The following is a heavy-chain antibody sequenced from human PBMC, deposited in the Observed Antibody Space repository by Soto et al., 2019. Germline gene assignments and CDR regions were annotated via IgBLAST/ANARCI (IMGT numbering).Heavy chain of an antibody. CDR3: AEATAYGSGNYGYYYDGMDV. CDR1: GFTFSSYA. J-gene: IGHJ6*02. V-gene: IGHV3-23*01. CDR2: ISGSGGTT. D-gene: IGHD3-10*01. Sequence: EVQLLESGGGLVQPGGSLRLSCAASGFTFSSYAMSWVRQAPGKGLEWVSAISGSGGTTYYADSGKGRFTISRDNSKNTLYLQMNRLRAEDTAVYYCAEATAYGSGNYGYYYDGMDVWGQGTTVTVSS.